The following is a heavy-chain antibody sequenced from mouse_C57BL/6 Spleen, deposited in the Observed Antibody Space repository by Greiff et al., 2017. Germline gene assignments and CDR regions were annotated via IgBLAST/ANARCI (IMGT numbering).Heavy chain of an antibody. V-gene: IGHV2-2*01. J-gene: IGHJ3*01. D-gene: IGHD2-10*01. Sequence: VKLVESGPGLVQPSQSLSITCTVSGFSLTSYGVHWVRQSPGKGLEWLGVIWSGGSTDYNAAFISRLSISKDNSKSQVFFKMNSLQADDTAIYYCATYYGNFAYWGQGTLVTVSA. CDR3: ATYYGNFAY. CDR2: IWSGGST. CDR1: GFSLTSYG.